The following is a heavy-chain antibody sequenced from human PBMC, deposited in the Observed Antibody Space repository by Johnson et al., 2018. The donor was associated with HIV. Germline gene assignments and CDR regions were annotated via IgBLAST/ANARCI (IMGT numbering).Heavy chain of an antibody. CDR2: ISYDGANK. Sequence: QVQLVESGGGVVQPGRSLRLSCVASRFTFSSYGMHWVRQAPGKGLEWVAVISYDGANKYYADYVKGRFTISRDNSKNTLYPQMHSLRAEDTAVYYCARGIRVSPDCCDFWGLGAKVTVSS. CDR1: RFTFSSYG. CDR3: ARGIRVSPDCCDF. D-gene: IGHD3/OR15-3a*01. V-gene: IGHV3-30*03. J-gene: IGHJ3*01.